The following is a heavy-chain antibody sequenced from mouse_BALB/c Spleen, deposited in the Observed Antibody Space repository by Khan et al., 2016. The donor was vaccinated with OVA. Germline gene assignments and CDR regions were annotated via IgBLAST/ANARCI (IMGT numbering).Heavy chain of an antibody. J-gene: IGHJ3*01. CDR1: GFTIKDTY. CDR2: INPANGNT. CDR3: GSESCEVFDY. V-gene: IGHV14-3*02. Sequence: VKLQQSGAELVKPGASVKLSCTASGFTIKDTYMHWVKQRPEQGLEWIGRINPANGNTKYDPKFKGKVTITADTSSNTAYLQLSSLTSEDTAVYYGGSESCEVFDYWGPGTLVTVSA.